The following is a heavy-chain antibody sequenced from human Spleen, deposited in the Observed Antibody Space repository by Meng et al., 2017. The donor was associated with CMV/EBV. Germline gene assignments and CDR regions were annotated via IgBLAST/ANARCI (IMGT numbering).Heavy chain of an antibody. Sequence: SNSYYGGWIRQPPGKGLEWVGSLSYSGSTYYNPSLKSRVTISVDTSKNQLSLKVKSVTAADTAMYYCARTTYYNFWTGYYIYYFDPWGHGTLVTVSS. CDR1: SNSYY. CDR2: LSYSGST. D-gene: IGHD3-3*01. J-gene: IGHJ5*02. CDR3: ARTTYYNFWTGYYIYYFDP. V-gene: IGHV4-39*07.